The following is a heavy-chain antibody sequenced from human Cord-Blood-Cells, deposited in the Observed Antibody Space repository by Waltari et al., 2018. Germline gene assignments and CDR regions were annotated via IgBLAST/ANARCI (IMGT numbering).Heavy chain of an antibody. CDR2: INHSGST. D-gene: IGHD7-27*01. Sequence: QVQLQQWGAGLLKHSETLSLPCAVYGGSFSGYYWTWIRQPPWKGLEWIGEINHSGSTNYNPYLKSRVTISVDTSKNQCSLKLSSVTSADTAVYYCARCWGGHWYFDLWGRGTLVTVSS. CDR3: ARCWGGHWYFDL. J-gene: IGHJ2*01. CDR1: GGSFSGYY. V-gene: IGHV4-34*01.